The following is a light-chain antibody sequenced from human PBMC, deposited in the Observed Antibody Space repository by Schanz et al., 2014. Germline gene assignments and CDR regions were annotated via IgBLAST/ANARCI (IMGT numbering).Light chain of an antibody. J-gene: IGKJ2*01. Sequence: EIVMTQSPATLSVSPGERATLSCRASQSVSINLAWYQQKPGQAPRLLIYGASTRATGIPARFSGIGSGTEFTLAISSLQSEDSADYYCQQYKNWPETFGQGTKVEIK. V-gene: IGKV3-15*01. CDR2: GAS. CDR1: QSVSIN. CDR3: QQYKNWPET.